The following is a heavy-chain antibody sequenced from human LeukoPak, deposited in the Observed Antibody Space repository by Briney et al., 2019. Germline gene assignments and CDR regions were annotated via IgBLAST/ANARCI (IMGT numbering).Heavy chain of an antibody. Sequence: GGSLRLSCAASGFTFSGSAMHWVRQASGKGLGWVGRIRSKAHSYATAYAASVKGRFTISRDDSKNTACLQMNSLKTEDTAVYYCTRHGGRDYYDSSEDAFDIWGQGTMVIVSS. CDR1: GFTFSGSA. J-gene: IGHJ3*02. V-gene: IGHV3-73*01. CDR3: TRHGGRDYYDSSEDAFDI. D-gene: IGHD3-22*01. CDR2: IRSKAHSYAT.